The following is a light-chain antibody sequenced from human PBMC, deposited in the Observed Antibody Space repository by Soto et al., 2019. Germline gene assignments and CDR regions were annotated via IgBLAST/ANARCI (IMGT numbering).Light chain of an antibody. V-gene: IGLV3-21*04. CDR3: QVWDSSIDHVV. CDR2: YDS. CDR1: NIGSKS. Sequence: SYELTQPPSVSVAPGKTARITCGGNNIGSKSVHWYQQKPGQAPVLVIYYDSDRPSGIPERFSGSNSGNTATLTISRVEAWDEADYYCQVWDSSIDHVVFGGGTKLTVL. J-gene: IGLJ2*01.